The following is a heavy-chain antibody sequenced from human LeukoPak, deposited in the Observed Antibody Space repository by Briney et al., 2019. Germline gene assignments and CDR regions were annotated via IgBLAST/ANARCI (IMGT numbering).Heavy chain of an antibody. D-gene: IGHD6-19*01. CDR2: ISYDANVK. J-gene: IGHJ6*02. CDR3: ARAEASDAVCMDV. Sequence: PGRSLRLSCAASGFTFGNFAMHWVRQAPGKGLEWVAVISYDANVKYYADSVKGRFTISRDSSKDTLYLQMNSLRPDDTAVYYCARAEASDAVCMDVWGQGTTVTVSS. CDR1: GFTFGNFA. V-gene: IGHV3-30-3*01.